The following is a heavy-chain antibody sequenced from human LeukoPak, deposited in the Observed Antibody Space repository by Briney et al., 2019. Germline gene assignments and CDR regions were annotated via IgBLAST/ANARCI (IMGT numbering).Heavy chain of an antibody. Sequence: ASVKVSCKASGYTFTSYYVHWVRQAPGQGLEWMGIINPSGGSTSYAQKFQGRVTMTRDTSTSTVYMELSSLRSEDTAVYYCARATVTTNAIDYWGQGTLVTVSS. D-gene: IGHD4-17*01. V-gene: IGHV1-46*01. J-gene: IGHJ4*02. CDR2: INPSGGST. CDR3: ARATVTTNAIDY. CDR1: GYTFTSYY.